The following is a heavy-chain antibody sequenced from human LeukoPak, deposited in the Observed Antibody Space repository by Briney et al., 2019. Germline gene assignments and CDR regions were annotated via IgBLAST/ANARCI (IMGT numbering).Heavy chain of an antibody. J-gene: IGHJ4*02. V-gene: IGHV3-7*01. CDR2: IKQDGNDK. Sequence: GGSQSLFCAPSGFTFSSYWVSWVRHSPGEGLECLANIKQDGNDKYYVDSVKGRLTISRDNAKNSLYLQMNSLRAEDTAVYYCARYGYSGTLRSLDYWGQGTLVTVSS. D-gene: IGHD1-26*01. CDR1: GFTFSSYW. CDR3: ARYGYSGTLRSLDY.